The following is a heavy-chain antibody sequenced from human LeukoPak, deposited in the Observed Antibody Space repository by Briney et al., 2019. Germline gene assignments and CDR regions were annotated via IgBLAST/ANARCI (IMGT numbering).Heavy chain of an antibody. J-gene: IGHJ4*02. D-gene: IGHD5-12*01. CDR3: VRGPGYGGHDHNFGY. CDR2: IYYSGST. V-gene: IGHV4-59*08. Sequence: SETLSLTCTVSGGSISGYYYNWIRQPPGKGLEWFGDIYYSGSTNYNPSLKSRVTISLDTSKNQFSLKVTSVTAADTAVYYCVRGPGYGGHDHNFGYWGQGTLVTVSS. CDR1: GGSISGYY.